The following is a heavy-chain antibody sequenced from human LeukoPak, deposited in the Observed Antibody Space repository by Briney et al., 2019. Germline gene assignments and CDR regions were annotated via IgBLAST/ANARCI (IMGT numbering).Heavy chain of an antibody. J-gene: IGHJ6*02. Sequence: SETLSLTCTVSGGSIRSFYWSWIRQPPGKGLEWIGYIYYSGSTNYNPSLKSRVTISVDTSKNQFSLKLSSVTAADTAVYYCARVGKNGMDVWGQGTTVTVSS. CDR3: ARVGKNGMDV. D-gene: IGHD4-23*01. CDR1: GGSIRSFY. CDR2: IYYSGST. V-gene: IGHV4-59*01.